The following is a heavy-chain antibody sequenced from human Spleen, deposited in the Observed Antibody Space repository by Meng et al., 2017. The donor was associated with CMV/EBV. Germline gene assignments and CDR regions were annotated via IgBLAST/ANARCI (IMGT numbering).Heavy chain of an antibody. CDR3: AREVTMILR. Sequence: GESLKISCAASGFTFSSYAMHWVRQAPGKGLEWVSVIYSGGSTYYADSVKGRFTISRDNSKNTLYLQMNSLRAEDTAVYYCAREVTMILRWGQGTLVTVS. CDR1: GFTFSSYA. J-gene: IGHJ4*02. V-gene: IGHV3-53*01. D-gene: IGHD3-22*01. CDR2: IYSGGST.